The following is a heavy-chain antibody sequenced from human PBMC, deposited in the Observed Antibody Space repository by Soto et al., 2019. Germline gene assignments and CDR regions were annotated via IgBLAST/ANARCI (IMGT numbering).Heavy chain of an antibody. Sequence: SETLSLTXTVSGGSISSGGYYWSWIRQHPGKGLEWIGYIYYSGSTYYNPSLKSRVTISVDTSKNQFSLKLSSVTAADTAVYYCARDRQEGYFDWLSSSATSSYGMDVWGQGTTVTVSS. CDR1: GGSISSGGYY. J-gene: IGHJ6*02. CDR2: IYYSGST. V-gene: IGHV4-31*02. CDR3: ARDRQEGYFDWLSSSATSSYGMDV. D-gene: IGHD3-9*01.